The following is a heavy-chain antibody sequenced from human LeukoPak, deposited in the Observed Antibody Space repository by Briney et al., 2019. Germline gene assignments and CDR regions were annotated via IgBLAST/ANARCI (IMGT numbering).Heavy chain of an antibody. J-gene: IGHJ4*02. V-gene: IGHV3-7*04. Sequence: QPGGSLRLSCAASGFTFSSYWMSWVRQAPGKGLEWVANIKQDGSEKYYVASVKGRFTISRDNAKNSLYLQMNSLRVEDTAVYHCATDGDPFDHWGQGTLVTVSS. D-gene: IGHD4-17*01. CDR2: IKQDGSEK. CDR1: GFTFSSYW. CDR3: ATDGDPFDH.